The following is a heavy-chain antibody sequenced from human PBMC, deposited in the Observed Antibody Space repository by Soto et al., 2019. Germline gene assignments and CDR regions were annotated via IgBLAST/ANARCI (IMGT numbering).Heavy chain of an antibody. V-gene: IGHV3-74*01. CDR1: GFSFNXLX. Sequence: EXXLVESGGGLVQPGGSLRLXCAASGFSFNXLXXHXXXXXXGXGXXWVARINGDRRSRSYADSVKGRLTISRDNAKNTLYLQMNNLRVEDTAVYYCAGDSPHDATVAGDYWGQGTLVTVSS. CDR3: AGDSPHDATVAGDY. D-gene: IGHD1-26*01. J-gene: IGHJ4*02. CDR2: INGDRRSR.